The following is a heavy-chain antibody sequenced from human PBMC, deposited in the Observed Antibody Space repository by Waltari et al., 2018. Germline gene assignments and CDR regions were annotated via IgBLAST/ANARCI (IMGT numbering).Heavy chain of an antibody. J-gene: IGHJ4*02. CDR1: GYTLTELS. CDR3: ATFTRGNWNFRDY. D-gene: IGHD1-1*01. Sequence: QVQLVQSGAEVKKPGASVKVSCKVSGYTLTELSMHWERQAPGKGLEWRGGFDPEDAEPIYPQKFQGRVTMTADTSTDTAFMELSSLRSEDTAVYYCATFTRGNWNFRDYWGQGTLVTVSS. V-gene: IGHV1-24*01. CDR2: FDPEDAEP.